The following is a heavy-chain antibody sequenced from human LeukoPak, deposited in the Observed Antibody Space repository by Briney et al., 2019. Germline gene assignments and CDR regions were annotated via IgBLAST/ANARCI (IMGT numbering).Heavy chain of an antibody. Sequence: ASVSVSCTASGYTFTSYGISWVRQPPGQGLEWMGWINTYNGNTKYTQRLQGRVTVTTDTSTSTAYMELRSLRPDDTAVYYGAIDYGHFPVGDYWGQGTLVTVPS. CDR1: GYTFTSYG. CDR2: INTYNGNT. V-gene: IGHV1-18*04. CDR3: AIDYGHFPVGDY. J-gene: IGHJ4*02. D-gene: IGHD4-17*01.